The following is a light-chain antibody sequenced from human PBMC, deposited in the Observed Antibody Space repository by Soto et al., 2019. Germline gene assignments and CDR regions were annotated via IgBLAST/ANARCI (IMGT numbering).Light chain of an antibody. CDR2: AAS. V-gene: IGKV1-8*01. Sequence: AIRMTQSPSSFSASTGDRVTITCRASQGISSYLAWYQQKPGTAPKLLIYAASTLQSGVPSRFSGSGSGTEFTLTISCLQSEDFATYYCQQHYSYPRTFGQGTKVEIK. CDR3: QQHYSYPRT. J-gene: IGKJ1*01. CDR1: QGISSY.